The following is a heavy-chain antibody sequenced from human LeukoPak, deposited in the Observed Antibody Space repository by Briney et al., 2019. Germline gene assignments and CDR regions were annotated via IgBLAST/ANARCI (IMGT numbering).Heavy chain of an antibody. CDR3: ARVGPIYSGYSTGYNWFDS. D-gene: IGHD5-12*01. CDR2: IYYSGST. J-gene: IGHJ5*01. Sequence: SETLSLTCTVSGGSISSYYWSWIRQPPGKGLEWIGYIYYSGSTNYNPSLKSRVTISVDTSKNQFSLKLSSVTAADAGVYYWARVGPIYSGYSTGYNWFDSGGQGTLVTVSS. CDR1: GGSISSYY. V-gene: IGHV4-59*01.